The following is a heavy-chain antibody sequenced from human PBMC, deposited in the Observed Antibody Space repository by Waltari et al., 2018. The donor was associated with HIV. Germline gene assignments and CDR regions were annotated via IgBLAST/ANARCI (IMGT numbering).Heavy chain of an antibody. Sequence: EVRLVESGGGLVQPGGSLRLSCAASGFTFSRSWMTWVRQAPGKGLEWVANIKEDGSEIHYVDSVKGRFTISRDNAKNSLYLQMNSLRAEDTAVYYCARRQQLTDWGQGTLVTVSS. D-gene: IGHD6-13*01. CDR1: GFTFSRSW. J-gene: IGHJ4*02. CDR3: ARRQQLTD. V-gene: IGHV3-7*01. CDR2: IKEDGSEI.